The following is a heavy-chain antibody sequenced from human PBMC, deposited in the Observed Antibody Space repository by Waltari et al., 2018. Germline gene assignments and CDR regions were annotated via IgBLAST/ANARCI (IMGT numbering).Heavy chain of an antibody. Sequence: QVQLVQSGAEVKKPGASVKVSCKASGYTFTSYAMHWVRQAPGQRLEWMGWINAGNGNTKYSQKFQGRVTITRDTSASTAYMELSSLRSEDTAMYYCARDRVLLWFGELLAPGDYWGQGTLVTVSS. V-gene: IGHV1-3*01. CDR3: ARDRVLLWFGELLAPGDY. CDR1: GYTFTSYA. CDR2: INAGNGNT. D-gene: IGHD3-10*01. J-gene: IGHJ4*02.